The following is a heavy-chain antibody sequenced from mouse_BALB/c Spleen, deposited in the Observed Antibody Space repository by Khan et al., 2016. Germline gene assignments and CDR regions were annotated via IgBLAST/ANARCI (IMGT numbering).Heavy chain of an antibody. CDR2: ILPGSGNP. CDR3: ARGGDNPFFDY. D-gene: IGHD1-3*01. CDR1: GYTFSDSW. Sequence: VQLQESGAELMKPGASVKISCKATGYTFSDSWIEWLKQRPGHGLEWIGEILPGSGNPNYNEKYKGKATVTADTSSNTAYMQLSSLTSEAAVVYYCARGGDNPFFDYWGQGTTLTVSS. V-gene: IGHV1-9*01. J-gene: IGHJ2*01.